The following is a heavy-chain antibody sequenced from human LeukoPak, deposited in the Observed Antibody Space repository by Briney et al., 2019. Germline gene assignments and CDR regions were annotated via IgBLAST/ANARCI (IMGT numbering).Heavy chain of an antibody. CDR2: IYYSGST. J-gene: IGHJ3*02. Sequence: SETLSLTCTVSGGSISSGSYYCSWIRQPPGKGLEWIGYIYYSGSTNYNPSLKSRVTISVDTSKNQFSLKLSSVTAADTAVYYCARLSRTVGRDAFDIWGQGTMVTVSS. D-gene: IGHD4-23*01. CDR1: GGSISSGSYY. V-gene: IGHV4-61*01. CDR3: ARLSRTVGRDAFDI.